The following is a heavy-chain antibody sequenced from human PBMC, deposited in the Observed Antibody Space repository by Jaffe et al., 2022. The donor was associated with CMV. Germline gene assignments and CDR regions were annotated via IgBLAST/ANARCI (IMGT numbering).Heavy chain of an antibody. CDR2: IIPILGIA. Sequence: QVQLVQSGAEVKKPGSSVKVSCKASGGTFSSYAISWVRQAPGQGLEWMGRIIPILGIANYAQKFQGRVTITADKSTSTAYMELSSLRSEDTAVYYCARGGSTEMATILVDNWFDPWGQGTLVTVSS. CDR1: GGTFSSYA. CDR3: ARGGSTEMATILVDNWFDP. V-gene: IGHV1-69*09. J-gene: IGHJ5*02. D-gene: IGHD2-2*01.